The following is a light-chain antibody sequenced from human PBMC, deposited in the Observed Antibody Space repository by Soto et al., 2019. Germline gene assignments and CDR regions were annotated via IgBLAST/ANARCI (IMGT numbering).Light chain of an antibody. CDR1: SSDIGGYNY. V-gene: IGLV2-14*03. CDR3: TSYTSSSTVV. Sequence: QSALTQPASVSGSPGQSITISCTGTSSDIGGYNYVSWYQQHPGKAPKLILYAVSNRPSGASNRFSGSKSGNTASLTISGLQAADEADYYCTSYTSSSTVVFGGGTKVTVL. CDR2: AVS. J-gene: IGLJ3*02.